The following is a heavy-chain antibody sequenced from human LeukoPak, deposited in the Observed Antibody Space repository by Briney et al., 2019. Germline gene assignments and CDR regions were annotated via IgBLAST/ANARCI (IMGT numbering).Heavy chain of an antibody. CDR2: INSDGSST. D-gene: IGHD3-16*01. V-gene: IGHV3-74*01. J-gene: IGHJ3*02. CDR1: GFTVSSYW. Sequence: PGGSLRLSCSASGFTVSSYWMEWVRQAPGKGLVWVSRINSDGSSTSYADSVKGRFTISRDNAKNTLYLQINSMRAEDTAVYYCARAQGGAFDIWGQGTMVTVSS. CDR3: ARAQGGAFDI.